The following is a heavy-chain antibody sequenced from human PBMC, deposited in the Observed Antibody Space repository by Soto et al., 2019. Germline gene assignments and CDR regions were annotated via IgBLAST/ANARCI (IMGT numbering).Heavy chain of an antibody. J-gene: IGHJ5*02. D-gene: IGHD2-15*01. CDR1: GFSLSTSGGG. V-gene: IGHV2-5*02. Sequence: SGPTLVNPTQTLTLTCTFSGFSLSTSGGGVGWIRQPPGKALKWLALIYWDDDKRYSPSLKSRLTITKDTSKNQVVLTMTNMDPVDTATYYCAHRRGYCIGGSCYSIWYDTWGQGNLVTVSS. CDR2: IYWDDDK. CDR3: AHRRGYCIGGSCYSIWYDT.